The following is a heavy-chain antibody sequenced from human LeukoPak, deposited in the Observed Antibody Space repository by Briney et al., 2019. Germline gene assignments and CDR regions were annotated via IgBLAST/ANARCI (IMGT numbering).Heavy chain of an antibody. CDR3: ARALAYSGTHPYYFDY. D-gene: IGHD1-26*01. V-gene: IGHV1-8*03. CDR2: MNPNTGNT. CDR1: GYTFSTYD. Sequence: ASVKVSCKASGYTFSTYDINWVRQATGQGLEWMGWMNPNTGNTGYAQKFQGRVTITRDTSITTAYMELSSLRSEDTALYFCARALAYSGTHPYYFDYWGQGTLVTVSS. J-gene: IGHJ4*02.